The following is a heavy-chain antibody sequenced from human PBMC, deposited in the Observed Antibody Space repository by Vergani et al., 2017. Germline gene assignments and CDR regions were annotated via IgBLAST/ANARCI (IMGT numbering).Heavy chain of an antibody. D-gene: IGHD3-9*01. V-gene: IGHV3-15*01. CDR3: TTPTKWELRYYFDY. CDR1: GFTFSSAW. CDR2: IRPKADGETT. J-gene: IGHJ4*02. Sequence: EVQPVESGGGLVKPGGSLRLSCTTSGFTFSSAWMSWVGQAQRKGLEWVARIRPKADGETTDYAAPVKGRLTISRDDSKNTLYLQMNSLKTEYTAVYYCTTPTKWELRYYFDYWGQGALVTVSS.